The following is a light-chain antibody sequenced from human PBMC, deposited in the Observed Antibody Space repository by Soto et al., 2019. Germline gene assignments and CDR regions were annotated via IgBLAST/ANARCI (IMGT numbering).Light chain of an antibody. CDR2: DTS. CDR1: QSLSGK. V-gene: IGKV3-15*01. J-gene: IGKJ1*01. CDR3: QQYSTWLWT. Sequence: MVMTQSPATLSVSPGERSTLSCRASQSLSGKLAWFQQRPGQAPRLLIYDTSSRATGIPARFSGSGSGTEFTLTISSLQSEDFAVYYCQQYSTWLWTFGQGTKLEIK.